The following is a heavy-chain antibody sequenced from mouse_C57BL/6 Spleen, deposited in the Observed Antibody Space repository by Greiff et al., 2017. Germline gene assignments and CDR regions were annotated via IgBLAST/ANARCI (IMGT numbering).Heavy chain of an antibody. V-gene: IGHV3-6*01. Sequence: EVKLQESGPGLVKPSQSLSLTCSVTGYSITSGYYWNWIRQFPGNKLEWMGYISYDGSNNYNPSLKNRISITRDTSKNQFFLKLNSVTTEDTATYYCARESPQLGRAMDYWGQGTSVTVSS. CDR3: ARESPQLGRAMDY. CDR2: ISYDGSN. J-gene: IGHJ4*01. D-gene: IGHD4-1*02. CDR1: GYSITSGYY.